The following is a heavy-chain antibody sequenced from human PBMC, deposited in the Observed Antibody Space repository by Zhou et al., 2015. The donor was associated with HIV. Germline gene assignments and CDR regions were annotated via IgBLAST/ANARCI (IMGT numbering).Heavy chain of an antibody. CDR1: GFTFDHHG. D-gene: IGHD3-10*01. V-gene: IGHV3-9*01. Sequence: EVQVVESGGGLVQPGRSLRLSCATSGFTFDHHGMHWVRQAPGKGPEWVSGISWNSDTIGYADSVRGRFTISRDNAKKSLYLQMTSLRAEDTALYYCAKDSGGFGAGMAVWGKGTTVTVSS. CDR3: AKDSGGFGAGMAV. J-gene: IGHJ6*04. CDR2: ISWNSDTI.